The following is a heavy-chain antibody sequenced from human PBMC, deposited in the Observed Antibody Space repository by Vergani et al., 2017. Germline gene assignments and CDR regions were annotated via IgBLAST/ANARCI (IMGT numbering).Heavy chain of an antibody. CDR3: ATLTQGVVPAAHDAFDI. J-gene: IGHJ3*02. CDR2: IIPILGTA. Sequence: QVQLVQSGAEVKKPGSSVKVSCKASGGTFSSYAISWVRQAPGQGLEWMGRIIPILGTANYAQKFQGRVTITADESKSTAYMELSSLRSEDTAVYYCATLTQGVVPAAHDAFDIWGQGTMVTVSS. CDR1: GGTFSSYA. V-gene: IGHV1-69*11. D-gene: IGHD2-2*01.